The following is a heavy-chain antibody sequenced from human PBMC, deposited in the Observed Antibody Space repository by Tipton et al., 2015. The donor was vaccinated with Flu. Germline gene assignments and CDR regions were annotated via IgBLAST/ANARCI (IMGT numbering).Heavy chain of an antibody. CDR3: ARGSGSGTFVIFDF. CDR1: GGSLSSFY. J-gene: IGHJ5*01. V-gene: IGHV4-4*07. Sequence: GLVKPSETLSLTCTVSGGSLSSFYWTWIRQSAGKGLEWIGRVYSSGTTIFNPSLKSRLTMSLDASKNQFSLTLNSVTAADTAVYYCARGSGSGTFVIFDFWGQGTLATVSS. D-gene: IGHD3-10*01. CDR2: VYSSGTT.